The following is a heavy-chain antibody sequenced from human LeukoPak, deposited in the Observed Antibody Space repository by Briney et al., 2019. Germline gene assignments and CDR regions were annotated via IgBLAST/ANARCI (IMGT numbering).Heavy chain of an antibody. V-gene: IGHV4-34*01. CDR1: GGSFSGYY. CDR3: AREGSLGNWFDP. Sequence: PSETLSLTCAVYGGSFSGYYWSWIRQPPGKGLEWIGEINHSGSTNYNPTLKSRVTISVDTSKNQFSLKLSSVTAADTAVYYCAREGSLGNWFDPWGQGTLVPSPQ. CDR2: INHSGST. J-gene: IGHJ5*02. D-gene: IGHD3-10*01.